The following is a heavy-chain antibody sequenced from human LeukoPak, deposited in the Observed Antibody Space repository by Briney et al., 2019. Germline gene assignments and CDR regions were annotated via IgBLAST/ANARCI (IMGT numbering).Heavy chain of an antibody. D-gene: IGHD3-3*01. Sequence: GGSLRLSCAASGFTFSSYWMSWVRQAPGKGLEWVANIKQDGSEKYYVDSVKGRFTISRDNAKNSLYLQMNSLRAEDTAVYYCARWLNDFWGGYSRYYYYYYGMDVWGQGTTVTVSS. CDR2: IKQDGSEK. CDR3: ARWLNDFWGGYSRYYYYYYGMDV. J-gene: IGHJ6*02. V-gene: IGHV3-7*01. CDR1: GFTFSSYW.